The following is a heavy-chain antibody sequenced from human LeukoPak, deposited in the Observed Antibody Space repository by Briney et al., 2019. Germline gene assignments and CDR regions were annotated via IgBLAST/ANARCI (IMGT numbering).Heavy chain of an antibody. J-gene: IGHJ4*02. CDR2: ISGSGGST. D-gene: IGHD5-18*01. CDR1: GFTFSSYA. Sequence: GGSLRLSCAASGFTFSSYAMSWVRQAPGKGLEWVSTISGSGGSTYYADSVKGRFTISRDNSKNTLYLQMNSLRAEDTAVYYCAKDSSVGYSAFDYWGQGTLVTVSS. CDR3: AKDSSVGYSAFDY. V-gene: IGHV3-23*01.